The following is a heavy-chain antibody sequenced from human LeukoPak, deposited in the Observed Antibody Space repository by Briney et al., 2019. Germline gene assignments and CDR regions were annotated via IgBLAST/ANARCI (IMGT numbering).Heavy chain of an antibody. Sequence: ASVKVSCKASGGTFSSSGISWVRQAPGQGLEWMGGIIPITGTANYAQKFQGRVTITADESTSTAYMELSSLRSDDTAVYYCAGDRKWELGNWFDPWGQGTLVTVSS. CDR1: GGTFSSSG. CDR3: AGDRKWELGNWFDP. CDR2: IIPITGTA. V-gene: IGHV1-69*13. J-gene: IGHJ5*02. D-gene: IGHD1-26*01.